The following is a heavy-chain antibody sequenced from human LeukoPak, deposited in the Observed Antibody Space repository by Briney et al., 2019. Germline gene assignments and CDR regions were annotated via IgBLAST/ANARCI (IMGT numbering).Heavy chain of an antibody. D-gene: IGHD4-17*01. V-gene: IGHV1-2*02. CDR3: ARVRYGDYFDY. CDR2: INPNSGGT. CDR1: GYTLTELS. Sequence: GASVKVSCKVSGYTLTELSMHWVRQAPGQGLEWMGWINPNSGGTNYAQKFQGRVTMTRDTSISTAYMELSRLRSDDTAVYYCARVRYGDYFDYWGQGTLVTVSS. J-gene: IGHJ4*02.